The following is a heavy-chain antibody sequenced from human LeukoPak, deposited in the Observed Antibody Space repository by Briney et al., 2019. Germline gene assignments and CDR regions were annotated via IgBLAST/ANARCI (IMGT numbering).Heavy chain of an antibody. CDR1: GFTFSGSA. D-gene: IGHD3-22*01. J-gene: IGHJ4*02. V-gene: IGHV3-53*05. Sequence: GGSLRLSCAASGFTFSGSALHWVRQAPGRGLEWVSVMYSSGTTHYADSVKGRFTISRDNSKNTLYLQMNSLRAEDTALYYCAKNYYYDSSGFVDYWGQGTLVTVSS. CDR2: MYSSGTT. CDR3: AKNYYYDSSGFVDY.